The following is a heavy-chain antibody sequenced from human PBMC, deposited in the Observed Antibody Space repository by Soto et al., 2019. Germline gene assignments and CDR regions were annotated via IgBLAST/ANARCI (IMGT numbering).Heavy chain of an antibody. Sequence: QVQLVQSGTEVKKPGASVKVSCKASGYTFTNYGITWVRQAPGQGLEWMGWISTNSGQTDYAQKFRGRVTMTTDRSTTTAYMDLRSLRSDDTAGYYCAREEYRQVDHWGQGTLVTVSS. CDR2: ISTNSGQT. V-gene: IGHV1-18*04. CDR3: AREEYRQVDH. D-gene: IGHD3-16*02. J-gene: IGHJ5*02. CDR1: GYTFTNYG.